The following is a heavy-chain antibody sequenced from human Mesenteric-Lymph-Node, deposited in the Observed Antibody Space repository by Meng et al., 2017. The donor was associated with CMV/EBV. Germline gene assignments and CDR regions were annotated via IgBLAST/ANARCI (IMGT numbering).Heavy chain of an antibody. CDR3: AAQFYYDFWSGYYYYGMDV. CDR2: IRYDGSNK. D-gene: IGHD3-3*01. V-gene: IGHV3-30*02. J-gene: IGHJ6*02. Sequence: GESLKISCAASGFTFSSYGMHWVRQAPGKGLEWVAFIRYDGSNKYYADSVKGRFTISRDNSKNTLYLQMNSLRAEDTAVYYCAAQFYYDFWSGYYYYGMDVWGQGTTVTVSS. CDR1: GFTFSSYG.